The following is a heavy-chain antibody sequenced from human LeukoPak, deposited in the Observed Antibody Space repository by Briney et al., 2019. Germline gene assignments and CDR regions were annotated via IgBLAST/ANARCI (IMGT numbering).Heavy chain of an antibody. CDR2: INWNGGST. CDR1: GFTFDDYG. Sequence: GGSLRLSCAASGFTFDDYGMSWVRHAPGKGLEWVSGINWNGGSTVYADYVKGRFTISRDNAKNSLYLQMNSLRAEDTALYYCARRTLSVGASITFYFDYWGQGTLVTVSS. J-gene: IGHJ4*02. V-gene: IGHV3-20*04. D-gene: IGHD1-26*01. CDR3: ARRTLSVGASITFYFDY.